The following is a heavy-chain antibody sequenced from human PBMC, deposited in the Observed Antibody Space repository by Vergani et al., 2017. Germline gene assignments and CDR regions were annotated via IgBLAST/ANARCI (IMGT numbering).Heavy chain of an antibody. Sequence: QVQLVQSGAEVKKPGSSVKVSCKASGGTFSSYAISWVRQAPGQGLEWMGGITPIFGTANYAQKFQGRVTITGDESTSTAYMELSSLRSEDTAVYYCARGGFMTTVVTNAFDIWGQGTMVTVSS. CDR3: ARGGFMTTVVTNAFDI. J-gene: IGHJ3*02. V-gene: IGHV1-69*01. D-gene: IGHD4-23*01. CDR1: GGTFSSYA. CDR2: ITPIFGTA.